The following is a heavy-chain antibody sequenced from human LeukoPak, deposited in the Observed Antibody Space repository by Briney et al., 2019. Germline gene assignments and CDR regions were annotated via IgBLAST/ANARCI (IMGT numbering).Heavy chain of an antibody. CDR1: GFTFSSYA. V-gene: IGHV3-30-3*01. Sequence: GGSLRLSCAASGFTFSSYAMHWVRQAPGKGLEWVAVISYEGSNKYYADSVKGRFTISRDNSKNTLYLQMNSLRAEDTAVYYCARALDYDSSGYYLGYWGQGTLVTVSS. CDR2: ISYEGSNK. D-gene: IGHD3-22*01. CDR3: ARALDYDSSGYYLGY. J-gene: IGHJ4*02.